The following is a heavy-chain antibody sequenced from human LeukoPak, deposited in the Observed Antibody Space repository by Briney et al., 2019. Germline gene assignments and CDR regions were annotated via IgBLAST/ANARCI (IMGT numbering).Heavy chain of an antibody. CDR2: TYYGSKWYY. V-gene: IGHV6-1*01. Sequence: SQTLSLTCAISGDSVSSNTAAWYWIRQSPSRGLGWLGRTYYGSKWYYEYAVSVRSRITINADTSKNQFSLQLNSVTPEDTAVYYCARDPSDDQGLDYWGQGTLVTVSS. CDR1: GDSVSSNTAA. CDR3: ARDPSDDQGLDY. D-gene: IGHD3-16*01. J-gene: IGHJ4*02.